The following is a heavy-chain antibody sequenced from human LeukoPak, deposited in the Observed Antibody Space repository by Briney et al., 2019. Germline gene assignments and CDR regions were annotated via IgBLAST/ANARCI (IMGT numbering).Heavy chain of an antibody. J-gene: IGHJ6*02. CDR3: AKDGGRGFPYYYYGMDV. Sequence: GGSLRLSCAASGFTFSSYGMHWVRQAPGKGLEWVEPFQYDGSNKAYADSVKGRLTISRDNSKNTLYLQMNSLRAEDTAVYYCAKDGGRGFPYYYYGMDVWGQGTTVTVFS. V-gene: IGHV3-30*02. CDR2: FQYDGSNK. D-gene: IGHD3-10*01. CDR1: GFTFSSYG.